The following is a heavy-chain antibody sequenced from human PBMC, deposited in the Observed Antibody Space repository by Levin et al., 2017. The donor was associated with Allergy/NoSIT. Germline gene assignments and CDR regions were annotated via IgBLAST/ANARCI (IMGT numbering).Heavy chain of an antibody. D-gene: IGHD3-9*01. CDR3: ARLFYDIMTGSMYFFDY. CDR2: IYPRDSDT. V-gene: IGHV5-51*01. CDR1: GYNFPTYW. J-gene: IGHJ4*02. Sequence: ASVKVSCKASGYNFPTYWIGWVRQTPGKGLEWMGVIYPRDSDTRYTPSFQGRVTISADQSMTTAYLQWSSLRASDTAMYFCARLFYDIMTGSMYFFDYWGQGTLVTVSS.